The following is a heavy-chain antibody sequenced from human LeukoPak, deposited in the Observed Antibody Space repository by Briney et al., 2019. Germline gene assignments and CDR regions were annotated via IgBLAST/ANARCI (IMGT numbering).Heavy chain of an antibody. CDR1: GGSISSSNW. D-gene: IGHD6-19*01. CDR2: IYHSGST. CDR3: ARAPGIAVVPIDY. V-gene: IGHV4-4*02. Sequence: PSETLSLTCAVSGGSISSSNWWSWVRQPPGKGLEWIGEIYHSGSTNYNPSLKSRVTISVDTSKNQFSLKLSSVTAADTAVYYCARAPGIAVVPIDYWGQGTLVTVSS. J-gene: IGHJ4*02.